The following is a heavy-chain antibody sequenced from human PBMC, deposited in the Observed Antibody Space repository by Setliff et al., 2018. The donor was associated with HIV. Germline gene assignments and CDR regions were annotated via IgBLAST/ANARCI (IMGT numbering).Heavy chain of an antibody. CDR2: ISAYNGNT. CDR3: ARDGVVVVAASNYYFDY. J-gene: IGHJ4*02. D-gene: IGHD2-15*01. V-gene: IGHV1-18*01. Sequence: ASVKVSCKASGYTFTSYGISWVRQAPGQGLEWMGWISAYNGNTNYAQKFQGRVTMTTDTSTSTAYMELRSLRSEDTAVYYCARDGVVVVAASNYYFDYWGQGTLVTVSS. CDR1: GYTFTSYG.